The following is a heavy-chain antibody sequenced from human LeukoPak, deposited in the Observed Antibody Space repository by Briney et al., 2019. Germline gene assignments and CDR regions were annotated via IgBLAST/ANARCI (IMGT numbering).Heavy chain of an antibody. Sequence: GGSLRLSCAASGFTFSSYAMHWVRQAPGKGLEWVAVISYDGSNKYYADSVKGRFTISRDNSKNTLYLQMNSLRAEDTAVYYCARGWGYSPSPLPVDFDYWGQGTLVTVSS. V-gene: IGHV3-30-3*01. J-gene: IGHJ4*02. CDR3: ARGWGYSPSPLPVDFDY. CDR1: GFTFSSYA. D-gene: IGHD2-15*01. CDR2: ISYDGSNK.